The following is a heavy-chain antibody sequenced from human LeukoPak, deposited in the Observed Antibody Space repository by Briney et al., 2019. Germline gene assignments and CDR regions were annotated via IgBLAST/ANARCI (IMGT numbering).Heavy chain of an antibody. CDR3: AKDKCCYDSSGYSDY. CDR2: ISGSGGST. Sequence: GGSLRLSCAASGFTFSSYGMSWVRQAPGKGLEWVSGISGSGGSTYYPDSVKGRFIMSRDNSKNTLYLQMNSLRAEDMAVYYCAKDKCCYDSSGYSDYWGQGTLVTVSS. J-gene: IGHJ4*02. CDR1: GFTFSSYG. D-gene: IGHD3-22*01. V-gene: IGHV3-23*01.